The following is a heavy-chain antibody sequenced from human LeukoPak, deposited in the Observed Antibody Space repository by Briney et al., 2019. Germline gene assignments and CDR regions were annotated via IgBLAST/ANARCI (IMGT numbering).Heavy chain of an antibody. CDR2: IFYSGST. D-gene: IGHD4-23*01. CDR1: GGSISSYY. V-gene: IGHV4-59*08. Sequence: SETLSPTCTVSGGSISSYYWSWIRQPPGKGLEWIGYIFYSGSTNYNPSLKSRVTISVDTSKNQFSLKLTSVTAADTAVYYCARLSTVVTGYSFDIWGQGTMVTVSS. CDR3: ARLSTVVTGYSFDI. J-gene: IGHJ3*02.